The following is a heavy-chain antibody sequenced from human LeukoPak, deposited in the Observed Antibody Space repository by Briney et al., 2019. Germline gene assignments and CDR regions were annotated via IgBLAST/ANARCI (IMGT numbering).Heavy chain of an antibody. Sequence: PGGSLRLSCEGSGFTFSNYWMGWVRQAPGKGLQWVANIKTDGSEKYYVDSVKGRFTISRDNAKNSLYLQMNSLRAEDTAVYYCARMGYSGYDVFDYWGQGTLVTVSS. J-gene: IGHJ4*02. V-gene: IGHV3-7*01. CDR1: GFTFSNYW. CDR3: ARMGYSGYDVFDY. CDR2: IKTDGSEK. D-gene: IGHD5-12*01.